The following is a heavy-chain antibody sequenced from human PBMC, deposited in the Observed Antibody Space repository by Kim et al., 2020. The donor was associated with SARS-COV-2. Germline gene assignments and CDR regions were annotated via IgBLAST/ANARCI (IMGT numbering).Heavy chain of an antibody. Sequence: GGSLRLSCATSGFIFSDYYMTWIRQAPGKGLEWISYISSHSTYTNYAESVRGRVTISRDTAKSTLSLHMTGLKVDDTAVYYCARAPSADPMRLDQWGRGT. CDR3: ARAPSADPMRLDQ. J-gene: IGHJ1*01. CDR1: GFIFSDYY. CDR2: ISSHSTYT. V-gene: IGHV3-11*03. D-gene: IGHD2-2*01.